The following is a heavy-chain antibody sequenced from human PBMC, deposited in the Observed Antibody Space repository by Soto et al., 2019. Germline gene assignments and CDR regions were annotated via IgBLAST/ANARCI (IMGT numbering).Heavy chain of an antibody. Sequence: SGPTLVNPTQTLTLTCNFSGFSLNGNGVGVCWIRQPPGKALEWLALIYWAGDLRYSPALKSRLTITQDPSKDQVVLTMTNMDPTDSGTYYCAHGCVQLLSTFHYFDSWGQGSRVTVSS. J-gene: IGHJ4*02. D-gene: IGHD4-4*01. CDR3: AHGCVQLLSTFHYFDS. V-gene: IGHV2-5*02. CDR1: GFSLNGNGVG. CDR2: IYWAGDL.